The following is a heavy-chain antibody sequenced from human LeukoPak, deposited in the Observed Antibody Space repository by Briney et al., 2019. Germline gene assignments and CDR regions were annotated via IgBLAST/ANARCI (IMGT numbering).Heavy chain of an antibody. CDR3: ARADFYDSSGYLSYYFDY. D-gene: IGHD3-22*01. Sequence: AGSLRLSCAASGFTFSNAWMSWVRQAPGKGLEWVGRIKSKTDGGTTDYAAPVKGRFTISRDDSKNTLYLQMNSLRAEDTAVYYCARADFYDSSGYLSYYFDYWGQGTLVTVSS. CDR2: IKSKTDGGTT. J-gene: IGHJ4*02. CDR1: GFTFSNAW. V-gene: IGHV3-15*01.